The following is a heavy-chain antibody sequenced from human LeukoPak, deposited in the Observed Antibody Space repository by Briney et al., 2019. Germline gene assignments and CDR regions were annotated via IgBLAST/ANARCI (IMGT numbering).Heavy chain of an antibody. CDR3: AKDRTVGASYWYFDL. CDR2: ISSSGSGDNT. V-gene: IGHV3-23*01. D-gene: IGHD1-26*01. Sequence: GGSLRLSCAASGVTLSTYAMSWARQAPGKGLEWVSGISSSGSGDNTYYADSVKGRFTISRGSSKNTLFLHMNTLRAEDTAIYYCAKDRTVGASYWYFDLWGRGTLVTVSS. CDR1: GVTLSTYA. J-gene: IGHJ2*01.